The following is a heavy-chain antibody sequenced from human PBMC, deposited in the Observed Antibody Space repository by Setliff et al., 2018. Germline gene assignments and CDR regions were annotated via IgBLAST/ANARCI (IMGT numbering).Heavy chain of an antibody. CDR3: ARDRNSHLYYYFAMDV. J-gene: IGHJ6*02. Sequence: ETLSLTCTVSGDSFSPYYWAWVRQPPGKGLEWIGYISYSGSTNYNPSLKSRVTISVDTSKNQFSLKLSSVTAADTAVYYCARDRNSHLYYYFAMDVWGQGTAVTVS. V-gene: IGHV4-59*01. D-gene: IGHD1-26*01. CDR2: ISYSGST. CDR1: GDSFSPYY.